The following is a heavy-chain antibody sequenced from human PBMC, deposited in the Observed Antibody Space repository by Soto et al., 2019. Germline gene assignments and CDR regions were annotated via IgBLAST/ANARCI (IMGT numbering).Heavy chain of an antibody. Sequence: QVQLVQSGAEVKKPGSSVKVSCKASGGTFSSYAISWVRQAPGQGLEWMGGIIPIFGTANYAQKFQGRVTITADESTSTAYMELSSLRSEDTAVYYCARDWVGYAAGNYYYGMDVWGQGTTVTVSS. D-gene: IGHD6-13*01. CDR2: IIPIFGTA. V-gene: IGHV1-69*12. J-gene: IGHJ6*02. CDR1: GGTFSSYA. CDR3: ARDWVGYAAGNYYYGMDV.